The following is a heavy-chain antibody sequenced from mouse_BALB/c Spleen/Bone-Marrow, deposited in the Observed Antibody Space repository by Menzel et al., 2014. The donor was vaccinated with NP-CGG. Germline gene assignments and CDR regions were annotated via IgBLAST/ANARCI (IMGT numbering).Heavy chain of an antibody. V-gene: IGHV1-7*01. CDR2: INPSTGYT. J-gene: IGHJ3*01. CDR3: ARSAPWDGFAY. D-gene: IGHD4-1*01. CDR1: GYTFTSYW. Sequence: QVQLKESGAELAKPGASVKMSCKASGYTFTSYWMHWVKQRPGQGLEWIGYINPSTGYTEYNQKFKDKATLTADKSSSTAYMQLSSLTSEDSAVYYCARSAPWDGFAYWGQGTLVTVPA.